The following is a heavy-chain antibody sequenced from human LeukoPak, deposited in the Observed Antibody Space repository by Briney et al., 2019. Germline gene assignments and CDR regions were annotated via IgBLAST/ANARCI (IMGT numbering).Heavy chain of an antibody. CDR2: ISSSSNYI. V-gene: IGHV3-21*01. CDR3: AREVTDSRWLVFYHFDY. CDR1: GFTFSSYS. Sequence: GGSLRLSCAASGFTFSSYSMNWVRQAPGKGLEGVSSISSSSNYIYYADSVKGRFTISRDNAKNSLYLQMNSLRAEDTAVYYCAREVTDSRWLVFYHFDYWGQGTLVTVSS. D-gene: IGHD6-19*01. J-gene: IGHJ4*02.